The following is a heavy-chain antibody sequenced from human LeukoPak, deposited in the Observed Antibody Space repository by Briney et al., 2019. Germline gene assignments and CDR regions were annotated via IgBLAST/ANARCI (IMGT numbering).Heavy chain of an antibody. V-gene: IGHV1-69*13. CDR1: GGTFSSYA. CDR2: IIPIFGTA. Sequence: GASVKVSCKASGGTFSSYAISWVRQAPGQGLEWMGGIIPIFGTANYAQKFQGRVTITADESTSTAYMELSSLRSEDTAVYYCAGVSSGYSTYLDYWGQGTLVTVSS. CDR3: AGVSSGYSTYLDY. D-gene: IGHD3-22*01. J-gene: IGHJ4*02.